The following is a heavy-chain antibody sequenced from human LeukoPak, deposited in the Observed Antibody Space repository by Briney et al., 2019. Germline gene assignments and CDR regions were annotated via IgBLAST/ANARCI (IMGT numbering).Heavy chain of an antibody. CDR1: GDSVSSNSAA. J-gene: IGHJ6*02. Sequence: SQTLSLTCAISGDSVSSNSAAWNWIRQSPSRGLEWLGRTYYRSKWYNDYAVSVKSRITINPGTSKNQFSLQLNSVTPEDTAVYYCAWSGKLQWHDGMDVWGQGTTVTVSS. D-gene: IGHD6-19*01. CDR2: TYYRSKWYN. CDR3: AWSGKLQWHDGMDV. V-gene: IGHV6-1*01.